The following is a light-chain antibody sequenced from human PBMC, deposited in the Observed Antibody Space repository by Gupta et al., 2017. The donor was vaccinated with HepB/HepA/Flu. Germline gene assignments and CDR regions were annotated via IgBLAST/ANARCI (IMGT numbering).Light chain of an antibody. V-gene: IGLV2-14*01. J-gene: IGLJ2*01. CDR2: EVS. Sequence: QSALTQPPSVSGSPGQSITTSCTGTSRDVGGYNYFSWYQQHPGKAPKLMIYEVSNRHSGVSNRFSGSKSGNTASLTISGLQAEDEADYYCSSYTSSSLFFVFGGGTKLTVL. CDR3: SSYTSSSLFFV. CDR1: SRDVGGYNY.